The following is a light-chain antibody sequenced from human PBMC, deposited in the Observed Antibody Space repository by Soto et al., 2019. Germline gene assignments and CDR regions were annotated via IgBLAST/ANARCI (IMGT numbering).Light chain of an antibody. Sequence: QSVLTQPPSASGTPGQTVTISCSGSSSNIGTSSVHWYKHLPGTAPKPLIYTNDQRPSGVPDRFSGSKSVTSASLAISGLQSEEAADYYCEVWDDSLNGHVFGAGTKGTV. CDR1: SSNIGTSS. CDR2: TND. CDR3: EVWDDSLNGHV. V-gene: IGLV1-44*01. J-gene: IGLJ1*01.